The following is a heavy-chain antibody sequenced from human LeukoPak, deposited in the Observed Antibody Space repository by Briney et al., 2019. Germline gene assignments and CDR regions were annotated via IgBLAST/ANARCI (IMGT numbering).Heavy chain of an antibody. CDR3: ARDPEGVYYYYYGMDV. CDR1: GFTVIDNY. D-gene: IGHD3-10*01. CDR2: ISTSSSTI. J-gene: IGHJ6*02. V-gene: IGHV3-11*04. Sequence: GGSLRLSCAASGFTVIDNYMSWVRQAPGKGLEWVSYISTSSSTIYYADSVKGRFTISRDNAKNSLYLQMNSLRDEDTAVYYCARDPEGVYYYYYGMDVWGQGTTVTVSS.